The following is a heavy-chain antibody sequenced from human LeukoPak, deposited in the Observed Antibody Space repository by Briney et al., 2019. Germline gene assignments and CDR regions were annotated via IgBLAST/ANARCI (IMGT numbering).Heavy chain of an antibody. D-gene: IGHD3-22*01. CDR3: AGSLRTYYYDSSGYFDY. CDR2: IYYSGST. V-gene: IGHV4-34*01. Sequence: PSETLSLTCAVYGGSFSGYYWSWIRQPPGKGLEWIGYIYYSGSTYYNPSLKSRVTISVDTSKNQFSLKLSSVTAADTAVYYCAGSLRTYYYDSSGYFDYWGQGTLVTVSS. J-gene: IGHJ4*02. CDR1: GGSFSGYY.